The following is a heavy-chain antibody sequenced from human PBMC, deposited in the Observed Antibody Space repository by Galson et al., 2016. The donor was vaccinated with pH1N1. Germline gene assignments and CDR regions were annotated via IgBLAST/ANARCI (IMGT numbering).Heavy chain of an antibody. Sequence: SLRLSCAVSGFTFRRSGMHWVRQAPGKGLEWVASISYDGNNAYHGDSVKGRFTISRDNSKNTLYLDMNSLRPEDTAVYYFAKDGGTGSGKHSAFRMTVWGQGTTVTVSS. CDR1: GFTFRRSG. CDR3: AKDGGTGSGKHSAFRMTV. V-gene: IGHV3-30*19. CDR2: ISYDGNNA. J-gene: IGHJ6*02. D-gene: IGHD3-10*01.